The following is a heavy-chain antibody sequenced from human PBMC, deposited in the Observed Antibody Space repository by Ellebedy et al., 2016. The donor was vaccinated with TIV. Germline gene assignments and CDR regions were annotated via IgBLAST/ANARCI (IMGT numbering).Heavy chain of an antibody. Sequence: AASVKVSCKASGYTFTNYYMHWVRQAPGQGLEWMGIIEPSGGTTIYAQKFQGRVTMTRATSTITVYMELSSLRSEDTAVYYCAREDLLSSSSSDHYGMDVWGQGTTVTVSS. D-gene: IGHD6-6*01. CDR2: IEPSGGTT. J-gene: IGHJ6*02. V-gene: IGHV1-46*01. CDR3: AREDLLSSSSSDHYGMDV. CDR1: GYTFTNYY.